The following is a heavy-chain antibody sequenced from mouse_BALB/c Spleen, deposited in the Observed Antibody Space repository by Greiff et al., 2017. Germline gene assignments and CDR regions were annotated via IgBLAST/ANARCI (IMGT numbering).Heavy chain of an antibody. D-gene: IGHD2-1*01. CDR3: ARQSGNYGSDAMDY. CDR1: GFTFSSYG. J-gene: IGHJ4*01. V-gene: IGHV5-6*01. CDR2: ISSGGSYT. Sequence: EVHLVESGGDLVKPGGSLKLSCAASGFTFSSYGMSWVRQTPDKSLEWVATISSGGSYTYYPDSVKGRFTISRDNAKNTLYLQMNSLKSEDTAMYYCARQSGNYGSDAMDYWGQGTSVTVSA.